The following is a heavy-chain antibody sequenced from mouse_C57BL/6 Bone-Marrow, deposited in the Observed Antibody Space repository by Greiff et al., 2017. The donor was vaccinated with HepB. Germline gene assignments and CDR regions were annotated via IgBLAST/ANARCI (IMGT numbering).Heavy chain of an antibody. J-gene: IGHJ3*01. V-gene: IGHV1-50*01. CDR3: ARKFYYDYDGEN. CDR2: IDPSDSYT. Sequence: QVQLQQPGAELVKPGASVKLSCKASGYTFTSYWMQWVNQRPGQGLEWIGEIDPSDSYTNYNQKFKGKATLTVDTSSSTAYMQLSSLTSEDSAVYYCARKFYYDYDGENWGQGTLVTVSA. CDR1: GYTFTSYW. D-gene: IGHD2-4*01.